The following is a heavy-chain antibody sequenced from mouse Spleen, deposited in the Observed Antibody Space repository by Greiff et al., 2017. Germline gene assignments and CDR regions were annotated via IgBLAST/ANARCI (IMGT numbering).Heavy chain of an antibody. CDR2: ISSGGSYT. J-gene: IGHJ3*01. CDR1: GFTFSSYA. V-gene: IGHV5-9-1*01. CDR3: ASYDYDGSWFAY. D-gene: IGHD2-4*01. Sequence: EVKLMESGGGLVKPGGSLKLSCAASGFTFSSYAMSWVRQTPEKRLEWVATISSGGSYTYYPDSVKGRFTISRDNAKNTLYLQMSSLRSEDTAMYYCASYDYDGSWFAYWGQGTLVTVSA.